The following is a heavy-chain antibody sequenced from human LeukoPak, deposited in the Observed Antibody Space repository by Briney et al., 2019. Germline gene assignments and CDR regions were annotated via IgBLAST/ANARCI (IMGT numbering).Heavy chain of an antibody. V-gene: IGHV4-59*01. Sequence: PSETLSLTCTVSGGSISSYYWSWIRPPPGKGLEGIGYIYYSGSTNYNPSLKSRVTISVDTSKNQFSLKLSSVTVADTAVYYCARMSYYYDSSSPQEFDYWGQGTLVTVSS. D-gene: IGHD3-22*01. CDR1: GGSISSYY. CDR2: IYYSGST. J-gene: IGHJ4*02. CDR3: ARMSYYYDSSSPQEFDY.